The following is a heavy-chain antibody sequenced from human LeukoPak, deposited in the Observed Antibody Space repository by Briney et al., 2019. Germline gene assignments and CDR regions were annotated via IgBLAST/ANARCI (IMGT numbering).Heavy chain of an antibody. D-gene: IGHD3-3*01. CDR3: ARVAPAPRYYDFWSGYALYYYYMDV. J-gene: IGHJ6*03. V-gene: IGHV4-4*07. Sequence: SETLSLTCTVSGGSISSYYWSWIRQPAGKGLEWIGRIYTSGSTNYNPSLKSRVTISVDTSKNQFSLKLSSVTAADTAVYYCARVAPAPRYYDFWSGYALYYYYMDVWGKGTTVTVS. CDR2: IYTSGST. CDR1: GGSISSYY.